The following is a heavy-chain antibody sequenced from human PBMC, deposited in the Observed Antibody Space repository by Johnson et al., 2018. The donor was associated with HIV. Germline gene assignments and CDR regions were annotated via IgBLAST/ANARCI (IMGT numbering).Heavy chain of an antibody. D-gene: IGHD5-24*01. J-gene: IGHJ3*02. V-gene: IGHV3-20*04. CDR1: GFRFDDYG. Sequence: MLLVESGGGVVRPGGSLRLSCAASGFRFDDYGMTWVRQAPGKGLAWVSGINWNGDSPGYADSVKGRFTISRDNAKNSLYLQMNSLRAEDTALYYCARFGRGGSHAFDIWGQGTMVTVSS. CDR3: ARFGRGGSHAFDI. CDR2: INWNGDSP.